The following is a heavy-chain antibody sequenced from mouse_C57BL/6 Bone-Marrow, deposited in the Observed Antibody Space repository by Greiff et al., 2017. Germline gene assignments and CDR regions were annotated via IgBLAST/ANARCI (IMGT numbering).Heavy chain of an antibody. Sequence: VQLKQSGPELVKPGASVKISCKASGYSFTGYYMNWVKQSPEKSLEWIGEINPSTGGTTYNQKFKAKATLTVDKSSSTAYMQLKSLTSEDSAVYYCARGGGSSGWFAYWGQGTLVTVSA. D-gene: IGHD3-2*02. CDR1: GYSFTGYY. CDR2: INPSTGGT. V-gene: IGHV1-42*01. J-gene: IGHJ3*01. CDR3: ARGGGSSGWFAY.